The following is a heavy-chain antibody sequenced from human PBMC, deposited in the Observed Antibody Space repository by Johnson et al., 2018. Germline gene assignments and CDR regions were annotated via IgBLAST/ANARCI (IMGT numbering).Heavy chain of an antibody. J-gene: IGHJ6*02. CDR3: AKDRIVVVPAAIYHYYGMDV. D-gene: IGHD2-2*01. CDR2: ISGSGGST. Sequence: VQLVESGGGLVQPGGSLRLSCAASGFTFSSHVMSWVRQSPGKGLEWVSAISGSGGSTYYADSVKGRFTISRDNSKNTLYLQMNSLRAEDTAVYYCAKDRIVVVPAAIYHYYGMDVWGQGTTVTVSS. CDR1: GFTFSSHV. V-gene: IGHV3-23*04.